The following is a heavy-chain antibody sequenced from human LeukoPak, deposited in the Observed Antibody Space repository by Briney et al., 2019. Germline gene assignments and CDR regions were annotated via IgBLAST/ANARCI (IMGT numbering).Heavy chain of an antibody. CDR1: GYTFTSYD. Sequence: GASVKVSCKASGYTFTSYDIIWVRQATGQGLEWMGWMNPNSGNTGYAQKFQGRVTMTRNTSISTAYMELSSLRSEDTAVYYCARGGYSYGWNDAFDIWGQGTMVTVSS. J-gene: IGHJ3*02. CDR2: MNPNSGNT. V-gene: IGHV1-8*01. CDR3: ARGGYSYGWNDAFDI. D-gene: IGHD5-18*01.